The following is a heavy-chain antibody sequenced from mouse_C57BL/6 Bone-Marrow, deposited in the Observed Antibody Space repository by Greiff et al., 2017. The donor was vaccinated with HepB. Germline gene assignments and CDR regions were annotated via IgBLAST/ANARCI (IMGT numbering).Heavy chain of an antibody. CDR3: TYYGSSYDWYVDV. CDR2: IDPENGDT. Sequence: EVQLQQSGAELVRPGASVKLSCTASGFNIKDDYMHWVKQRPEQGLEWIGWIDPENGDTDYASKFQGKATITADKSSNTAYLQLSSLTSEDTAVYYCTYYGSSYDWYVDVWDTGTTVTVTS. J-gene: IGHJ1*03. D-gene: IGHD1-1*01. V-gene: IGHV14-4*01. CDR1: GFNIKDDY.